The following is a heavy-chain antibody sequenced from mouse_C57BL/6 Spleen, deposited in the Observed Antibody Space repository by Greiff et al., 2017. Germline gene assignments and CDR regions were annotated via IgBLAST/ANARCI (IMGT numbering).Heavy chain of an antibody. CDR2: IYPSDSET. D-gene: IGHD1-2*01. V-gene: IGHV1-61*01. Sequence: QVQLKESGAELVRPGSSVKLSCKASGYTFTSYWMDWVKQRPGQGLEWIGNIYPSDSETHYNQKFKDKATLTVDKSSSTAYMQLSSLTSEDSAVYYCARRLEGYFDYWGQGTTLTVAS. J-gene: IGHJ2*01. CDR3: ARRLEGYFDY. CDR1: GYTFTSYW.